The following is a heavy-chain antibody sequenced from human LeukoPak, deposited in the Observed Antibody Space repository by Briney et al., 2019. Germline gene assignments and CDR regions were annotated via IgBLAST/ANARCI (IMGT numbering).Heavy chain of an antibody. CDR2: ISGSGGST. CDR1: GFTFSSYA. V-gene: IGHV3-23*01. CDR3: APLGCGGSCYRFDY. J-gene: IGHJ4*02. D-gene: IGHD2-15*01. Sequence: GGSLRLSCAASGFTFSSYAMSWVRQAPGKGLEWVSVISGSGGSTYYADSVKGRFTISRDNSKNTLYLQMNSLRAEDTAVYYCAPLGCGGSCYRFDYWGQGTLVTVSS.